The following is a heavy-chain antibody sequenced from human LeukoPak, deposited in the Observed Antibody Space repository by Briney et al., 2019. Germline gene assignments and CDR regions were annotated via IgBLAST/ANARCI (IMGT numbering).Heavy chain of an antibody. CDR3: ARDVHAPADYYFDY. J-gene: IGHJ4*02. CDR2: ISSDGRDK. CDR1: GFTFSSYA. Sequence: GGSLRLSCAASGFTFSSYAMHWVRQAPGKGLEWVAVISSDGRDKHNADSVKGRFTISRDNSKNTLYVQMNSLRAEDTAVYYCARDVHAPADYYFDYWGQGTPVTVSS. V-gene: IGHV3-30*04. D-gene: IGHD2-2*01.